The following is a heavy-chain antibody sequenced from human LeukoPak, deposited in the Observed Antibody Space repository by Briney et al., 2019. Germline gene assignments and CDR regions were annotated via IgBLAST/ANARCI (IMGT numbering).Heavy chain of an antibody. CDR2: IYHSGST. V-gene: IGHV4-30-2*01. Sequence: SQTLSLTCAVSGGSISSGGYSWSWIRQPPGKGLEWIGYIYHSGSTYYNPSLKSRVTISVVRSRNQFSLKLSSVTAADTAVYYCARAPRTKGWYEGVYFDYWGQGTLVTVSS. CDR3: ARAPRTKGWYEGVYFDY. D-gene: IGHD6-19*01. J-gene: IGHJ4*02. CDR1: GGSISSGGYS.